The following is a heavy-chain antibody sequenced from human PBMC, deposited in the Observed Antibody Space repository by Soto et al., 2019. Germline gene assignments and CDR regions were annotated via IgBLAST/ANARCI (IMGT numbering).Heavy chain of an antibody. D-gene: IGHD3-22*01. CDR1: GGSVSSGSYY. CDR3: ARLVFYDSSGYYNNDFDY. Sequence: SETLSLTCTVSGGSVSSGSYYWSWIRQPPGKGLEWIGYIYYSGSTNYNPSLKSRVTISVDTSKNQFSLKLSSVTAADTAVYYCARLVFYDSSGYYNNDFDYWGQGTLVTVSS. V-gene: IGHV4-61*01. J-gene: IGHJ4*02. CDR2: IYYSGST.